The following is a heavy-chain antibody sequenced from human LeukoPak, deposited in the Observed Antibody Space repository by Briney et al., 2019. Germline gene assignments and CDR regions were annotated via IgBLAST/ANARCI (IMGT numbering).Heavy chain of an antibody. CDR2: ISGSGGNT. J-gene: IGHJ4*02. CDR3: ARAGSGSYYGLYYFDY. CDR1: GFTFSSYA. V-gene: IGHV3-21*01. D-gene: IGHD1-26*01. Sequence: GGSLRLSCAASGFTFSSYAMNWVRQAPGKGLEWVSGISGSGGNTYYADSVKGRFTISRDNAKNSLYLQMNSLRAEDTAVYYCARAGSGSYYGLYYFDYWGQGTLVTVSS.